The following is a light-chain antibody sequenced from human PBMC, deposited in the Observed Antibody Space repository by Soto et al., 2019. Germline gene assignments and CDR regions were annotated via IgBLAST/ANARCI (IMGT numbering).Light chain of an antibody. Sequence: QSVLTQPPSVSGAPGQRVTISCTGSSSNIGAGYDVHWYQRLPGTAPKLRLYGNSNRPSGVPDRFSGSKSGTSASLAITGLQAEDEGDYYCQSYDSSLSGVVFGGGTKLTVL. CDR2: GNS. CDR3: QSYDSSLSGVV. CDR1: SSNIGAGYD. J-gene: IGLJ2*01. V-gene: IGLV1-40*01.